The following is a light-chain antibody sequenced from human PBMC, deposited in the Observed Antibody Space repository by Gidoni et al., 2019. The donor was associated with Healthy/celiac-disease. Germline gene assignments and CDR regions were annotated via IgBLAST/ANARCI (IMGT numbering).Light chain of an antibody. CDR1: QSVSSSY. J-gene: IGKJ1*01. CDR2: GAS. V-gene: IGKV3-20*01. Sequence: EIVLTQSPGTLSLSPGERATLSCRASQSVSSSYLAWYQQKPGQAPRLLIYGASSRATGIPDRFSGSGSGTDFTLTISRLEPEDFEVYYCQQYGSSPRTFXQXTKVEIK. CDR3: QQYGSSPRT.